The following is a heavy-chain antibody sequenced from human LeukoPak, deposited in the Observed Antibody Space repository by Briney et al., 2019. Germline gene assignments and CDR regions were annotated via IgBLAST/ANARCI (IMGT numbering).Heavy chain of an antibody. CDR1: GFTFGDYA. CDR3: TRAAVYYDSSGYDAFDI. D-gene: IGHD3-22*01. J-gene: IGHJ3*02. V-gene: IGHV3-49*03. Sequence: GGSLRLSCTASGFTFGDYAMSWFRQAPGKGLEWVGFIRSKAYGGTTEYAASVKGRFTISRDDSKSIAYLQMNSLKTEDTAVYYCTRAAVYYDSSGYDAFDIWGQGTMVTVSS. CDR2: IRSKAYGGTT.